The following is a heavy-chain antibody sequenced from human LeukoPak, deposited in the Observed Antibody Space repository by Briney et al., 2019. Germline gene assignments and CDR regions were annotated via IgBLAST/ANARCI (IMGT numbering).Heavy chain of an antibody. CDR1: GRSFSGYY. V-gene: IGHV4-34*01. CDR3: ASLYYYGSGSQFDY. D-gene: IGHD3-10*01. J-gene: IGHJ4*01. CDR2: INHSGST. Sequence: SETLSLTCAVYGRSFSGYYWSWIRQPPGKGLEWIGEINHSGSTNYNPSLKSRVTISVDTSKNQFSLKLSSVTAADTAVYYCASLYYYGSGSQFDYWGHGTLVTVSS.